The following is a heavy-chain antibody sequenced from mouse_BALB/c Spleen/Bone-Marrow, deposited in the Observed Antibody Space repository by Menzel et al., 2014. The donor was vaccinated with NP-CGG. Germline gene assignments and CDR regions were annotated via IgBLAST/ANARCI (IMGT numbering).Heavy chain of an antibody. J-gene: IGHJ4*01. V-gene: IGHV1-9*01. CDR1: GYTFSSYW. CDR2: ILPGNGST. Sequence: LQESGAELMKPGASVKISCKATGYTFSSYWIEWVKQRPGHGLEWIGEILPGNGSTNYNEKFKGKATFTAETSSNTAYMQLSGLTSEDSAVYYCARSKVLYAMDYWGQGTSVTVSS. CDR3: ARSKVLYAMDY. D-gene: IGHD2-14*01.